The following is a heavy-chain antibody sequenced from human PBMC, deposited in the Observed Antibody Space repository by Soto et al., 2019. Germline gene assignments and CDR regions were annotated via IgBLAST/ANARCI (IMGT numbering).Heavy chain of an antibody. Sequence: SETLSLTCAVYGGSFSGYYWSWIRQPPGKGLEWIGEINHSGSTNYNPSLKSRVTISVDTSKNQFSLKLSSVTAVDTAVYYCSRFPLYYYDSSDYREDWFDHWGQGTLVTVSS. J-gene: IGHJ5*02. D-gene: IGHD3-22*01. V-gene: IGHV4-34*01. CDR2: INHSGST. CDR1: GGSFSGYY. CDR3: SRFPLYYYDSSDYREDWFDH.